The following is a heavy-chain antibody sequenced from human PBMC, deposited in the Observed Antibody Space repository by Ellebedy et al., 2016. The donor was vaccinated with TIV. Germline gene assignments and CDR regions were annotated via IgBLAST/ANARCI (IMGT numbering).Heavy chain of an antibody. CDR3: ARDYRCRGSSCGFFDY. CDR1: GFTFSSYW. D-gene: IGHD6-13*01. J-gene: IGHJ4*02. Sequence: GGSLRLSCAASGFTFSSYWMSWVRQAPGKGLEWVANIKEDGSAQNYVDSVKGRFTISRDNAKNSLFLQMNSLRAEDTAVYYCARDYRCRGSSCGFFDYWGQGTLVTVSS. V-gene: IGHV3-7*03. CDR2: IKEDGSAQ.